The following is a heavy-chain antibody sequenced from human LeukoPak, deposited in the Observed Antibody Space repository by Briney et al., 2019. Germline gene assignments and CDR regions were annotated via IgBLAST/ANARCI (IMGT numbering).Heavy chain of an antibody. V-gene: IGHV3-23*01. CDR3: AKVFFRIHSGSLRFDY. Sequence: GGSLRLSCAASGFTFSSYAMSWVRQAPGKGLEWVSAISGSGGSTYYADSVKGRFTISRDNSKNTLYLQMNSLRAEDTAVYYCAKVFFRIHSGSLRFDYWGQGTLVTVSS. CDR2: ISGSGGST. J-gene: IGHJ4*02. CDR1: GFTFSSYA. D-gene: IGHD1-26*01.